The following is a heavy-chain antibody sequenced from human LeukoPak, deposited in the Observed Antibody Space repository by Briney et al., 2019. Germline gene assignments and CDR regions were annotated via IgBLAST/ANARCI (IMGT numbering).Heavy chain of an antibody. CDR3: ARDELDSSGWYGG. CDR2: INPNSGGT. CDR1: GYTFTGYY. V-gene: IGHV1-2*02. Sequence: ASVKVSCKASGYTFTGYYMHWVRQAPGQGLEWMGWINPNSGGTNYAQKFQGRVTMTSDTSISTAYMELSRLRSDDTAVYYCARDELDSSGWYGGWGQGTLVTVSS. D-gene: IGHD6-19*01. J-gene: IGHJ4*02.